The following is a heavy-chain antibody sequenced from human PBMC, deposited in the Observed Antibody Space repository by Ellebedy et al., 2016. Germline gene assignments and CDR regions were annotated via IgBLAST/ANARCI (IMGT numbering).Heavy chain of an antibody. D-gene: IGHD1-14*01. CDR3: ARADRNYASLDF. CDR1: GFTVSTNY. Sequence: GGSLRLSCAASGFTVSTNYMKWVRQAPGNGLVWVSRVNSDGNSAAYADSVKGRFTVSRDNAKNTVYLQMDNLRVEDTAVYYCARADRNYASLDFWGQGTLVTVSS. V-gene: IGHV3-74*01. J-gene: IGHJ4*02. CDR2: VNSDGNSA.